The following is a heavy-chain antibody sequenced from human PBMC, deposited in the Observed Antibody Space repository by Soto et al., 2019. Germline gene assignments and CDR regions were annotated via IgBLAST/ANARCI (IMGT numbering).Heavy chain of an antibody. D-gene: IGHD4-17*01. Sequence: PSETLSLTCTVSGGSISSYYWSWIRQPPGKGLEWIGYIYYSGSTNYNPSLKSRVTISVDTSKNQFSLKLSSVTAADTAVYYCARDYGDYSAFDYWGQGTLVTVSS. J-gene: IGHJ4*02. V-gene: IGHV4-59*01. CDR3: ARDYGDYSAFDY. CDR1: GGSISSYY. CDR2: IYYSGST.